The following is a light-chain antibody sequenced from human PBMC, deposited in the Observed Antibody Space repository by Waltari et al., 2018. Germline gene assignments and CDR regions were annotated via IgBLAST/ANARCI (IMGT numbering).Light chain of an antibody. Sequence: DIQVTQSPSTLSASVGDRVTITCRASQSIVVRLAWYQRKPGKAPRLLISKASYLESGVPSRFSGSASGTAFTLTISSLQADDFATYYCLQYNSYPWTFGQGTTVEIK. V-gene: IGKV1-5*03. CDR1: QSIVVR. CDR2: KAS. J-gene: IGKJ1*01. CDR3: LQYNSYPWT.